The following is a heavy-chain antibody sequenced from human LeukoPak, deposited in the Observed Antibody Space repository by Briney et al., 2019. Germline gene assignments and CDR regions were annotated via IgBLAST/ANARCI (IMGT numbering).Heavy chain of an antibody. CDR3: ARSRVDTAMVGLDY. Sequence: TGGSLRLSCAASGFTFSSYGMSWVRQAPGKGLEWVSSISSSSSYIYYADSVKGRFTISRDNAKNSLYLQMNSLRAEDTAVYYCARSRVDTAMVGLDYWGQGTLVTVSS. CDR1: GFTFSSYG. D-gene: IGHD5-18*01. CDR2: ISSSSSYI. V-gene: IGHV3-21*01. J-gene: IGHJ4*02.